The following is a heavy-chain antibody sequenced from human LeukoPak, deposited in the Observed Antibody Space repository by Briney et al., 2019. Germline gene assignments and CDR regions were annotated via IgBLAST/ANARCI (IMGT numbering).Heavy chain of an antibody. J-gene: IGHJ4*02. CDR3: ARHNPPRNDYGDYIAYYFDY. D-gene: IGHD4-17*01. Sequence: ETLSLTCTVSGGSISSYYWSWIRQPPGKGLGWIGYIYYGGSTNYNPSLKSRVTISVDTSKNQFSLKLSSVTAADTAVYYCARHNPPRNDYGDYIAYYFDYWGQGTLVTVSS. CDR1: GGSISSYY. V-gene: IGHV4-59*08. CDR2: IYYGGST.